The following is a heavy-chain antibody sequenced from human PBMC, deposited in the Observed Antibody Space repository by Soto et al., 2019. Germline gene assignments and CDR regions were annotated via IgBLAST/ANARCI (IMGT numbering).Heavy chain of an antibody. CDR1: GFTVSSKY. CDR3: AVTAEMPRRYFDY. CDR2: VYSGDST. V-gene: IGHV3-66*01. J-gene: IGHJ4*02. Sequence: EVQLVESGGGLVQPGGSLRLSCAASGFTVSSKYMSWVRQAPGKGLEWVSIVYSGDSTNYADSVKGRFTISRDSSKNTLYLQMNSLRAEDTAFYYCAVTAEMPRRYFDYWGQGTLVTVSS. D-gene: IGHD2-2*01.